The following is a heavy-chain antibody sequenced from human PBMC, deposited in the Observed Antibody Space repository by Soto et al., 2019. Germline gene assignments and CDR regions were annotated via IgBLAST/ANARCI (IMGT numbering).Heavy chain of an antibody. D-gene: IGHD3-3*01. V-gene: IGHV4-39*01. Sequence: ETLSLTCTVSGGSISSSSYYWGWIRQPPGKGLEWIGSIYYSGSTYYNPSLKSRVTISVDTSKNQFSLKLSSVTAADTAVYYCARHRQGGADYDFWSGYYQYYFDYWGQGTLVTVSS. CDR3: ARHRQGGADYDFWSGYYQYYFDY. J-gene: IGHJ4*02. CDR2: IYYSGST. CDR1: GGSISSSSYY.